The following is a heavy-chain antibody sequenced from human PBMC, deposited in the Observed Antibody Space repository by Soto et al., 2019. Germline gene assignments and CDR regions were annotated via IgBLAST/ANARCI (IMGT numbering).Heavy chain of an antibody. CDR2: IIPIFGTA. CDR1: GGTFSSYA. J-gene: IGHJ6*02. Sequence: QVQLGQSGAEVKKPGSSVKVSCKASGGTFSSYAISWVRQAPGQGLEWMGGIIPIFGTANYAQKFQGRVTITADESTSTAYMELSSLGSEDTAVYYCASGIAVAGTDYYYGMDVWGQGTTVTVSS. V-gene: IGHV1-69*01. D-gene: IGHD6-19*01. CDR3: ASGIAVAGTDYYYGMDV.